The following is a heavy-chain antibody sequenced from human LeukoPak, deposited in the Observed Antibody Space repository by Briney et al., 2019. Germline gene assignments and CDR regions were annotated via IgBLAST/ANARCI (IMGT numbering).Heavy chain of an antibody. CDR1: GFTVSSNY. CDR2: IYNSGNS. CDR3: ARGSVLLSLEV. D-gene: IGHD3-10*01. V-gene: IGHV4-59*02. J-gene: IGHJ6*04. Sequence: GSLRLSCAASGFTVSSNYMNWVRQAPGKGLEWIGYIYNSGNSNYNPSLKSRVTISVDASKNQFSLKLSSVTAADTAVYYCARGSVLLSLEVWGKGTTVTISS.